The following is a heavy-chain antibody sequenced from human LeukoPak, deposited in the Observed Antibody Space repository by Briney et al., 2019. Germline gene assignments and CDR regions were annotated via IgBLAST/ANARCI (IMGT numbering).Heavy chain of an antibody. CDR3: ARETTVTTSNYYYYYGMDV. CDR1: GGSVSSGSYY. V-gene: IGHV4-61*01. CDR2: IYYSGST. Sequence: SETLSLTCTVSGGSVSSGSYYWGWIRQPPGKGLEWVGYIYYSGSTNYNPSLKSRVTISVDTSKNPFSLKLSSVTAADTAVYYCARETTVTTSNYYYYYGMDVWGKGTTVTVSS. J-gene: IGHJ6*04. D-gene: IGHD4-17*01.